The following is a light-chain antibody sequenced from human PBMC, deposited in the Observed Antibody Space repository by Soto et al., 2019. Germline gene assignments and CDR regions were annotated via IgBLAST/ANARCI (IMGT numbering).Light chain of an antibody. J-gene: IGKJ2*01. V-gene: IGKV1-5*01. CDR1: RSISHW. CDR3: QQYSAYPYT. CDR2: DAS. Sequence: DIQMTQSPSTLSAFVGDTVTITCRASRSISHWLAWYQQRPGRAPKLLIYDASSLESGVPSRFSGSGSGTEFTLTISSLQPDDFATYYCQQYSAYPYTFGQGTKVDIK.